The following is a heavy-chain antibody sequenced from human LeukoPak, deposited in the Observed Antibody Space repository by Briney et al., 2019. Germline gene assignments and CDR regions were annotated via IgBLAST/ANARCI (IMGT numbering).Heavy chain of an antibody. V-gene: IGHV3-48*02. CDR3: AKDIKRAYYDSSGYLDY. J-gene: IGHJ4*02. Sequence: GGSLRLSCAASGFTFSTCTMNWVRQAPGKGLEWVSYINSGSSTIYYADSVKGRFTISRDNAKNSLYLQMNSLRDEDTAVYYCAKDIKRAYYDSSGYLDYWGQGTLVTVSS. CDR2: INSGSSTI. D-gene: IGHD3-22*01. CDR1: GFTFSTCT.